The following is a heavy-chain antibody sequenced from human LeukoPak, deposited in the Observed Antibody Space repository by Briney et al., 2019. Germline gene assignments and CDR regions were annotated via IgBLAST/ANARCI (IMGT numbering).Heavy chain of an antibody. CDR2: IRYDGSNK. CDR1: GFTFSSYG. J-gene: IGHJ4*02. Sequence: PGGSLRLSCAASGFTFSSYGMHWVRQAPGKGLEWVAFIRYDGSNKYYADSVKGRFTISRDNSKNTLYLQMNSLRAEDTAVYYCAKDYVLLWFGELSEYYFDYWGQGTLVTVSS. V-gene: IGHV3-30*02. D-gene: IGHD3-10*01. CDR3: AKDYVLLWFGELSEYYFDY.